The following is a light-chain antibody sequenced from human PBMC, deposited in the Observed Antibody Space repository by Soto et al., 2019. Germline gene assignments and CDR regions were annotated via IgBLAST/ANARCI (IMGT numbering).Light chain of an antibody. J-gene: IGLJ2*01. Sequence: QSVLTQPASVSGSPGQSINISCTGTSSDIGAYNYVSWYQQHPGKAPKLVIYEVSNRPSGFSDRFSGSKSVNTASLTISGLQAVDEADYCCVSYTTGSTLVFGGGTKLTVL. CDR3: VSYTTGSTLV. V-gene: IGLV2-14*01. CDR2: EVS. CDR1: SSDIGAYNY.